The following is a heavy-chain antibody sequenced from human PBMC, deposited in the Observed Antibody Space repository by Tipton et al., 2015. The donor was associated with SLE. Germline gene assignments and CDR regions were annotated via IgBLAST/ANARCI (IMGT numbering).Heavy chain of an antibody. CDR3: ARRHYSGPFDN. D-gene: IGHD5-12*01. CDR1: GGSVSSSSSY. CDR2: IYYRGGT. V-gene: IGHV4-39*07. J-gene: IGHJ4*02. Sequence: TLSLTCTVSGGSVSSSSSYWGWIRQPPGQGLEWIGSIYYRGGTHYNPSLKSRVSFSIDTSKNQFSLKLNSVTAADTAVYYCARRHYSGPFDNWGQGTLVTVST.